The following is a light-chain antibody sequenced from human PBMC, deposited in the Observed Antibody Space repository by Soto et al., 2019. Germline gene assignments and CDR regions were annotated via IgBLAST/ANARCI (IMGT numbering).Light chain of an antibody. J-gene: IGLJ1*01. V-gene: IGLV2-11*01. Sequence: QSVLTQPRSVSGSPGQSVTVSCTGTSSDVGTYDFVSWYQQYPGKAPKLIIYDVTKRPSGVPDRFSGSKSGSTASLTISGLQAEDEADYYCISYTSSSTSYVFGTGTKLTVL. CDR1: SSDVGTYDF. CDR2: DVT. CDR3: ISYTSSSTSYV.